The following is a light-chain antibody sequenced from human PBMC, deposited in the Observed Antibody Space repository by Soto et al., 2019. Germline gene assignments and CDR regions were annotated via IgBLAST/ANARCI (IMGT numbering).Light chain of an antibody. J-gene: IGKJ4*01. CDR3: QQYDSFPLT. V-gene: IGKV1-5*03. CDR1: QSISNW. CDR2: KAS. Sequence: DIQMTQSPSTLSAYVGDRVTITCRASQSISNWLAWYQQRPGRAPQLLIHKASTLETGVPSRFSGSGSGTEFTLTISSLQPDDFASYFCQQYDSFPLTFGGGTKVDIK.